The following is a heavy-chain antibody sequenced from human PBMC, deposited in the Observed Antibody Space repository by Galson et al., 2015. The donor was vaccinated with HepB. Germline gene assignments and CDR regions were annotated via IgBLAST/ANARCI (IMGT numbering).Heavy chain of an antibody. V-gene: IGHV1-18*01. Sequence: SVKVSCKASGYTFTNYGVSWVRQAPGQGPEWMGWISAYNGHTIYAQRLQGRVTMTTDTSTNTAYMELRSLRSDDSAMYYCARDRRIFGIVNAMDVWGQGTTVTVSS. D-gene: IGHD3-3*01. CDR3: ARDRRIFGIVNAMDV. CDR1: GYTFTNYG. J-gene: IGHJ6*02. CDR2: ISAYNGHT.